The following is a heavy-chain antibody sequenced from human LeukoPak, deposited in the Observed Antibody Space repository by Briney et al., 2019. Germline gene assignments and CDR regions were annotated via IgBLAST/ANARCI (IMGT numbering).Heavy chain of an antibody. CDR3: AREACSGGSCYSVLDAFDI. J-gene: IGHJ3*02. CDR1: GYTFTSYG. V-gene: IGHV1-18*01. Sequence: GASVKVSCKASGYTFTSYGISWVRQAPGQGLEWMGWISAYNGNTNYAQKLQGRVTMTTDTSTSTAYMELRSLRSDDTAVYYCAREACSGGSCYSVLDAFDIWGQGTMVTVSS. CDR2: ISAYNGNT. D-gene: IGHD2-15*01.